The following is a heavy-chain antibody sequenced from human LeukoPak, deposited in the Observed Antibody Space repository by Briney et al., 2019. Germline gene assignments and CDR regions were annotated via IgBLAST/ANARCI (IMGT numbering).Heavy chain of an antibody. J-gene: IGHJ6*02. V-gene: IGHV3-21*01. CDR2: ISGDGSYI. CDR3: ARAGDIVVVPAAIPVYYYYYYGMDV. Sequence: GGSLRLSCAASGFTFSSYSMNWVRQAPGKGLEWVSVISGDGSYIYYADSVKGRFTISRDNAKNLLYLQMNSLRAEDTAVYYCARAGDIVVVPAAIPVYYYYYYGMDVWGQGTTVTVSS. CDR1: GFTFSSYS. D-gene: IGHD2-2*01.